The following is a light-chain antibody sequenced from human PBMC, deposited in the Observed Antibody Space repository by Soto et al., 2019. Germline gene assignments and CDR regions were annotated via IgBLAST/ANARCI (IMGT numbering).Light chain of an antibody. V-gene: IGKV3-11*01. CDR1: QSIYSN. CDR3: QHRGDWPPGAT. CDR2: DAF. J-gene: IGKJ4*01. Sequence: EIVMTQSPATLSLSPGERANLSCRASQSIYSNLACYQQKTGQVPRLLIYDAFHRATGVPARFSGSGSGTDFTLTISGLEPEDFAVYYCQHRGDWPPGATFGGGTKVEIK.